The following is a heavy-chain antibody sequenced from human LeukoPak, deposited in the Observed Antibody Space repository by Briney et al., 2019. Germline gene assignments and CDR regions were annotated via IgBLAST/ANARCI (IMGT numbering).Heavy chain of an antibody. V-gene: IGHV1-2*04. CDR2: INPNSGGT. CDR1: GYTFTGYY. CDR3: ARCGYCSGGSCYSGDLYYYGMDV. J-gene: IGHJ6*02. Sequence: ASVKVSCKASGYTFTGYYMHWVRQAPGQGLEWMGWINPNSGGTNYAQKFQGWVTMTRDTSISTAYMELSRLRSDDTAVYYCARCGYCSGGSCYSGDLYYYGMDVWGQGTTVTVSS. D-gene: IGHD2-15*01.